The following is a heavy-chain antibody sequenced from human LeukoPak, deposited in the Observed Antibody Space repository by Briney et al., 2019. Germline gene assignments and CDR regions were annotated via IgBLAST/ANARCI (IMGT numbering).Heavy chain of an antibody. CDR1: AYTFTGYY. CDR3: ARSDQLLPDFDY. CDR2: IYPGDSDT. D-gene: IGHD2-2*01. V-gene: IGHV5-51*01. J-gene: IGHJ4*02. Sequence: GASVKVSCKASAYTFTGYYIHWVRQAPGQGLEWMGIIYPGDSDTRYSPSFQGQVTISADKSISTAYLQWSSLKASDTAMYYCARSDQLLPDFDYWGQGTLVTVSS.